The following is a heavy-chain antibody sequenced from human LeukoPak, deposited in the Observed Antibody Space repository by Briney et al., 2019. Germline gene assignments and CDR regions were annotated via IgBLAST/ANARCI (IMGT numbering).Heavy chain of an antibody. CDR1: GITLSNYG. CDR3: AKASWVSSADAVL. D-gene: IGHD3-16*01. CDR2: MSGSGGST. Sequence: GGSLRLSCVVSGITLSNYGMSWVRQAPGKGLEWVAGMSGSGGSTNYADSVKGRFTLSRDESRNTVYLQLTYLRVEDTAVYYGAKASWVSSADAVLWGQGTPVTVSS. J-gene: IGHJ4*02. V-gene: IGHV3-23*01.